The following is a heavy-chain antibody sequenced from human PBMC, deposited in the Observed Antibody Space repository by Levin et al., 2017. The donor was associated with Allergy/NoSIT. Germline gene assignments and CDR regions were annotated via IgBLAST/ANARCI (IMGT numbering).Heavy chain of an antibody. V-gene: IGHV3-23*01. CDR1: GFRFSDYA. J-gene: IGHJ4*02. CDR3: AKLGLKLGGDF. CDR2: VSTTGGST. D-gene: IGHD3-10*01. Sequence: ETLSLTCAASGFRFSDYAMSWVRQAPGKGLEWVSTVSTTGGSTNYADSVKGRFTTSRDNSMNTLFLQMNSLRVEDTAVYYCAKLGLKLGGDFWGQGTLVTVSS.